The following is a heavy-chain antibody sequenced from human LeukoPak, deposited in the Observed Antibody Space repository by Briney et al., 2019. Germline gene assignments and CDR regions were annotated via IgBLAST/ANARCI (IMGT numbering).Heavy chain of an antibody. CDR2: ISNDSVDK. CDR1: GVKFSDYY. J-gene: IGHJ3*02. D-gene: IGHD3-16*01. V-gene: IGHV3-11*04. CDR3: GRRGWVSEAVRSFDI. Sequence: KAGGSLRLSCVGSGVKFSDYYWCGIRQAPGKGLEWVSYISNDSVDKYYVDSVRGRFTISRDNAKKSMYLQLSGLRVEDTAVYYCGRRGWVSEAVRSFDIWGQGTMVTGSS.